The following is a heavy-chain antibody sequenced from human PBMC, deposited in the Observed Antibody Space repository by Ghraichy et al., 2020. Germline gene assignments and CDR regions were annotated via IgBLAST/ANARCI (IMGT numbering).Heavy chain of an antibody. Sequence: SETLSLTCSVSGDSINTRRYYWAWIRQPPGKGLEWIGHVYFSGSTTYNPSLKSRVIISIDTSKNQFSLKLNSVTAADTAGYYCASRGDSHAIFDIWGQGTLVTVSA. CDR3: ASRGDSHAIFDI. CDR1: GDSINTRRYY. CDR2: VYFSGST. V-gene: IGHV4-39*01. D-gene: IGHD2-15*01. J-gene: IGHJ4*02.